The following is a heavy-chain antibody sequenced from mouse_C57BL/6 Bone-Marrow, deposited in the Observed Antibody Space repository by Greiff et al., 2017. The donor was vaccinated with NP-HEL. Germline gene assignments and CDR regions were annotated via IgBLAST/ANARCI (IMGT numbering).Heavy chain of an antibody. CDR1: GFTFSDYY. CDR3: ARRLYYYAMGY. J-gene: IGHJ4*01. Sequence: EVQGVESGGGLVQPGGSLKLSCAASGFTFSDYYMYWVRQTPEKRLEWVAYISNGGGSTYYPDTVKGRFTISRDNAKNTLYLQMSRLKSEDTAMYYCARRLYYYAMGYWGQGTSVTVSS. V-gene: IGHV5-12*01. CDR2: ISNGGGST.